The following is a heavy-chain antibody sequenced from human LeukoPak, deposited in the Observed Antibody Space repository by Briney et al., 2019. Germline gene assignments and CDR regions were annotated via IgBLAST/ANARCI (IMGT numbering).Heavy chain of an antibody. CDR3: ATTNTFLVTPFEY. V-gene: IGHV3-11*04. CDR1: GFTFSDYY. J-gene: IGHJ4*02. D-gene: IGHD3-9*01. CDR2: ISSSGSTI. Sequence: GGSLRLSCAASGFTFSDYYMSWIRQAPGKGLEWVSYISSSGSTIYYADSVKGRFTISRDNAKNSLYLQMNSLRAADTAIYYCATTNTFLVTPFEYWGQGTLVTVSS.